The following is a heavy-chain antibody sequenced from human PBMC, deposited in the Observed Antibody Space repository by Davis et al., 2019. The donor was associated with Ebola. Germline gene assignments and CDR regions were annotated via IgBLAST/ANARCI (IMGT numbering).Heavy chain of an antibody. CDR2: ISWNSGSI. CDR3: AKGDYDFWSGWADY. D-gene: IGHD3-3*01. Sequence: SLKISCAASGFTFDDYAMHWVRQAPGKGLEWVSGISWNSGSIGYADSVKGRFTISRDNSKNSLYLQMNSLRTEDTALYYCAKGDYDFWSGWADYWGQGTLVTVSS. CDR1: GFTFDDYA. J-gene: IGHJ4*02. V-gene: IGHV3-9*01.